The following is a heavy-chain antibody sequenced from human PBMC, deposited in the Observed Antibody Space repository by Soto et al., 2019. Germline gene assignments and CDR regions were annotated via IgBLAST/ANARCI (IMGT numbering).Heavy chain of an antibody. D-gene: IGHD3-10*01. CDR2: IYYSGSA. V-gene: IGHV4-30-4*01. CDR3: ARVSYGSGSYYPFDY. Sequence: QVQLQESGPGLVKPSQTLSLTCTVSGGLISSGDYYWSWIRQPPGKGLEWIGYIYYSGSAYYNPSLKSRVTISVDTSKNQFSLKLTSVTAADTAVYYCARVSYGSGSYYPFDYWGQGTLVTVSS. CDR1: GGLISSGDYY. J-gene: IGHJ4*02.